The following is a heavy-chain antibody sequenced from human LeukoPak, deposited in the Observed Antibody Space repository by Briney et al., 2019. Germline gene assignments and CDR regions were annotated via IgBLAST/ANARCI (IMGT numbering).Heavy chain of an antibody. J-gene: IGHJ4*02. D-gene: IGHD4-23*01. CDR1: GGSISSSSYY. Sequence: PSETLSLTCTVSGGSISSSSYYWGWIRQPPGKGLEWIGSIYYSGSTYYNPSLKSRVTISVDTSKNQFSLELSSVTAADTAVYYCARVDYGGANFDYWGQGTLVTVSS. CDR2: IYYSGST. V-gene: IGHV4-39*07. CDR3: ARVDYGGANFDY.